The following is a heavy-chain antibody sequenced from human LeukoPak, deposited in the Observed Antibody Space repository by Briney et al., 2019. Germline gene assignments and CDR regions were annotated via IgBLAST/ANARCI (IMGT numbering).Heavy chain of an antibody. D-gene: IGHD2-15*01. CDR1: GFTFNTYS. CDR2: ISSSSSYI. V-gene: IGHV3-21*04. Sequence: GGSLRLSCAASGFTFNTYSMNWARQAPGKGLEWVSSISSSSSYIYYADSVKGRFTISRDNSKNTLYLQMNSLRAEDTAIYYCAKNGDRGAYCTGGTCYPYFYYYMDVWGKGTTVTI. J-gene: IGHJ6*03. CDR3: AKNGDRGAYCTGGTCYPYFYYYMDV.